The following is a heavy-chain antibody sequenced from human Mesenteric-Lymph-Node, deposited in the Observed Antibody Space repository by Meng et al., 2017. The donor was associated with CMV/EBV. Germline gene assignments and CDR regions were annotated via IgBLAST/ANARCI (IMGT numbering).Heavy chain of an antibody. CDR2: MNPKSGNT. CDR1: FTSYG. CDR3: ARAPIYCSTTSCYGNWFGP. V-gene: IGHV1-8*01. J-gene: IGHJ5*02. D-gene: IGHD2-2*01. Sequence: FTSYGVNWVRQATGQGLEWMGWMNPKSGNTGFAQKFQGRVTMTGDTSISTVYMELTRLTSDDTAIYYCARAPIYCSTTSCYGNWFGPWGQGTLVTVSS.